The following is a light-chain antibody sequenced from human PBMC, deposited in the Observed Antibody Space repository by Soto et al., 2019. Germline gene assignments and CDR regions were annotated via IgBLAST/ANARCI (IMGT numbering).Light chain of an antibody. J-gene: IGLJ1*01. CDR3: SSYAVKKNFVV. Sequence: QSALPQTPSASGSPGQSVTISCTGSSDDIGGYDYVSWYQHHPGRTPKLIICEVNKRPSGVPDRFSGSKSGNTASLTVSGLQAEDGADYYCSSYAVKKNFVVFGSGTKLTVL. V-gene: IGLV2-8*01. CDR1: SDDIGGYDY. CDR2: EVN.